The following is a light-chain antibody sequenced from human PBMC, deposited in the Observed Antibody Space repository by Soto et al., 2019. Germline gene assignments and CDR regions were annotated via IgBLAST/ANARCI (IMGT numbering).Light chain of an antibody. CDR1: QTIFSW. CDR2: MAS. Sequence: DIHMTQWPSTLAASMGDRVTITCRASQTIFSWLAWYQQKPGTPPKLLIYMASTLQSGVPSRFSGSGSGTDFSLTISNLQPEDFATYYCQQDNSLPLTFGGGTKVDIK. J-gene: IGKJ4*01. CDR3: QQDNSLPLT. V-gene: IGKV1-5*03.